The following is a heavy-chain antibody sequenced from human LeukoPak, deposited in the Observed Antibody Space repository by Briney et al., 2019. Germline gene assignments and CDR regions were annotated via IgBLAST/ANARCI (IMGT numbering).Heavy chain of an antibody. CDR3: AGYSYSTYYYYGMDV. Sequence: ASVKVSCKVSGYTLTELPMHWVRQAPGKGLEWMGGFDPEDGETIYAQKFQGRVTMTEDTSTDTAYMELSSLRSEDTAVYYCAGYSYSTYYYYGMDVWGQGTTVTVSS. CDR2: FDPEDGET. D-gene: IGHD5-18*01. CDR1: GYTLTELP. V-gene: IGHV1-24*01. J-gene: IGHJ6*02.